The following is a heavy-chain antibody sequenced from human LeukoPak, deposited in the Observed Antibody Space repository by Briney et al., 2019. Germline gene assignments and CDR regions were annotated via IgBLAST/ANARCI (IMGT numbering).Heavy chain of an antibody. CDR2: MFHSGAT. CDR3: ARSGGWYFDY. D-gene: IGHD6-25*01. Sequence: SETLSLTCAVPGGFVGSNNWWSWVRQPPGKGLEWIGEMFHSGATIYNPSLQSRLTLSLDQSTNHFSLRLTSVTAADTAVYFCARSGGWYFDYWGRGTPITVSS. CDR1: GGFVGSNNW. J-gene: IGHJ4*02. V-gene: IGHV4-4*02.